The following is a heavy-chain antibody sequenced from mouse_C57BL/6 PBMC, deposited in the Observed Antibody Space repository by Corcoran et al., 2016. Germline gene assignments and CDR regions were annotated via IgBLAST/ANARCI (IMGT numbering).Heavy chain of an antibody. CDR2: IYPGDGDT. D-gene: IGHD3-2*02. J-gene: IGHJ2*01. CDR1: GYAFSSYW. V-gene: IGHV1-80*01. Sequence: QVQLQQSGPELVKPGASVNISCTASGYAFSSYWMNWVKQRPGTGLEWIGQIYPGDGDTNYNGKFKGKATLTADKSSSTAYMQLSSLTSEDSAVYFCARGDSSGPDYFDYWGQGTTLTVSS. CDR3: ARGDSSGPDYFDY.